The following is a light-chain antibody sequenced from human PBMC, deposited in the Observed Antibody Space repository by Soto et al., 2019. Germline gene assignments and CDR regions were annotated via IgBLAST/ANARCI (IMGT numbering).Light chain of an antibody. CDR3: QQRLNWPPT. CDR1: QSVSSF. Sequence: EIVLTQSPATVSLSPGERATLSCRASQSVSSFLSWHRQKPGQAPRLLIYDASKRATGIPARFSGSGSGTDFTLTISSLEPEDFAVYYCQQRLNWPPTFGQRTRLEIK. CDR2: DAS. J-gene: IGKJ5*01. V-gene: IGKV3-11*01.